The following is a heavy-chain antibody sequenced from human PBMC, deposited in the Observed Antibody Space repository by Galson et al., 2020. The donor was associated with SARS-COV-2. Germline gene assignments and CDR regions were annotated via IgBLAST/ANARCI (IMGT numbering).Heavy chain of an antibody. CDR1: GFRFSHYW. CDR3: ARDRAVAYYMDV. D-gene: IGHD6-13*01. CDR2: IKEDGSEK. V-gene: IGHV3-7*01. J-gene: IGHJ6*03. Sequence: GESLKISCAASGFRFSHYWMSWVRQAPGKGLEWVANIKEDGSEKYYVDSVKGRFTISRDNGKDSLFLQMNSLRAEDTAIYYCARDRAVAYYMDVWGKGTTVTVFS.